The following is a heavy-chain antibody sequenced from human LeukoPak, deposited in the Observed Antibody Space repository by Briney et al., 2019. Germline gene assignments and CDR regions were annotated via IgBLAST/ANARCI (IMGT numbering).Heavy chain of an antibody. Sequence: GGSLRPSCAASGFTFSSYGMHWVRQTPGKGLEWLAVISYDGSERNYADSVKGRFFISRDNSKNTLDLQMNSLRAEDTAVYYCAKAGYSSSWYLVNSLDIWGQGTMVTVS. CDR1: GFTFSSYG. D-gene: IGHD6-13*01. J-gene: IGHJ3*02. CDR2: ISYDGSER. CDR3: AKAGYSSSWYLVNSLDI. V-gene: IGHV3-30*18.